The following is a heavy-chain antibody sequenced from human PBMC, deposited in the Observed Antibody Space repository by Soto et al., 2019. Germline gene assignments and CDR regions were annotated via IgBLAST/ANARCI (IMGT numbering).Heavy chain of an antibody. Sequence: GGSLRLSCAASGFTFSNYWMHWVRQAPGKGLVWVSHIINDGSDTAYADSVKGRFSISRDNAKNTVFLQMNSLRPEDTAVYYCARGVGGLDTWGQGTLVTVSS. V-gene: IGHV3-74*01. J-gene: IGHJ5*02. D-gene: IGHD3-16*01. CDR1: GFTFSNYW. CDR3: ARGVGGLDT. CDR2: IINDGSDT.